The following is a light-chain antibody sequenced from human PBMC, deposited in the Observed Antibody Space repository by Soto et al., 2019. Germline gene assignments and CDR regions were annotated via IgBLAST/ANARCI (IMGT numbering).Light chain of an antibody. J-gene: IGKJ3*01. CDR2: GAS. Sequence: DIKMTQSPSSVSASVGDSVTITCRASQGIGTWLAWYQQKPGQAPKLPIYGASRLQSGVPSRFSGSGSGTDFTLTITSLQPEDFATYYCHQADSLFTFDPGTKVDIK. V-gene: IGKV1-12*01. CDR3: HQADSLFT. CDR1: QGIGTW.